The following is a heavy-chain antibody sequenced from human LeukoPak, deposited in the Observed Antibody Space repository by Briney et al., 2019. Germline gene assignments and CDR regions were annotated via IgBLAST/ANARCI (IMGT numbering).Heavy chain of an antibody. Sequence: PSETLSLTCTVSGGSISNYYWSWIRQSAGKGLEWLGRFYSSGTTHYSPSLNRRVTMSVDTSKNQFSLKLTSVTAADTAVYYCARATYYYALGSHFYYFVYWGQGTLVTVSS. D-gene: IGHD3-10*01. CDR1: GGSISNYY. CDR3: ARATYYYALGSHFYYFVY. V-gene: IGHV4-4*07. CDR2: FYSSGTT. J-gene: IGHJ4*02.